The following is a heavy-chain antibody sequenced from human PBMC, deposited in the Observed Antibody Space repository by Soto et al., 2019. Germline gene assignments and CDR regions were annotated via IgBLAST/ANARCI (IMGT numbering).Heavy chain of an antibody. D-gene: IGHD6-19*01. CDR1: GYSFSSYW. CDR2: IYPGDSDT. V-gene: IGHV5-51*01. J-gene: IGHJ6*02. CDR3: AGLGVAGTGYYYGMDV. Sequence: GESVKSSCKGCGYSFSSYWSGWVRQMPGKGLEWMGIIYPGDSDTRYSPSFQGQVTISADKSISTAYLQWSSLKASDTAMYYCAGLGVAGTGYYYGMDVWGQGTTVTVSS.